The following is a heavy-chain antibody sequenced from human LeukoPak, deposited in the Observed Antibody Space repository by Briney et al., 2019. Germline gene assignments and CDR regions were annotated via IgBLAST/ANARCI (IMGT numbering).Heavy chain of an antibody. Sequence: GGSLRLSCAASGFTFSSYGMHWVRKAPGKGLEWVAVIWYDGSNKYYADSVKGRFTISRDNSKNTLYLQMNSLRAEDTAVYYCARDTSGYSGYDSGFDYWGQGTLVTVSS. V-gene: IGHV3-33*01. CDR1: GFTFSSYG. D-gene: IGHD5-12*01. CDR3: ARDTSGYSGYDSGFDY. J-gene: IGHJ4*02. CDR2: IWYDGSNK.